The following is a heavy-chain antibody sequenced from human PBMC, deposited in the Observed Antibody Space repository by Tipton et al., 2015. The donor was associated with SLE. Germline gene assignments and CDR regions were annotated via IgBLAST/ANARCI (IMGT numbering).Heavy chain of an antibody. CDR1: GGSIRSSRHF. CDR3: ARSLGAGFCSGGNCFEPLDY. D-gene: IGHD2-15*01. CDR2: LYYSGNT. J-gene: IGHJ4*02. V-gene: IGHV4-39*07. Sequence: TLSLTCTVSGGSIRSSRHFWGWIRQPPGKGLEWIGVLYYSGNTYYNPSLKSPATLSIDTSKNQFSLKMRSVTAADTAVYFCARSLGAGFCSGGNCFEPLDYWGQGILVTVSS.